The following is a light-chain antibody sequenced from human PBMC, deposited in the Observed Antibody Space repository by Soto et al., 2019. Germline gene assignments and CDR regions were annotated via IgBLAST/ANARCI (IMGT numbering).Light chain of an antibody. J-gene: IGKJ4*01. CDR3: QQYSNWPPVI. CDR1: QSVGGSS. V-gene: IGKV3-20*01. CDR2: GAS. Sequence: ETVLTQSPGTLSLSPGERATVSCRASQSVGGSSLAWYQQRPGQAPSLLIYGASTRATETPVRFSGSGSGTEFTLTISSLQSEDFAVYYCQQYSNWPPVIFGGGTKVDNK.